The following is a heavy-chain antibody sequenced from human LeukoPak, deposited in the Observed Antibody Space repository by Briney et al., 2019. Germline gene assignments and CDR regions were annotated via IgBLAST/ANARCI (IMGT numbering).Heavy chain of an antibody. CDR2: IYYSGST. D-gene: IGHD6-19*01. CDR3: ARDDQMAGTNYYYGMDV. J-gene: IGHJ6*02. CDR1: GGSISSGDYY. V-gene: IGHV4-30-4*01. Sequence: SETLSLTCTVSGGSISSGDYYWSWIRQPPGKGLEWIGYIYYSGSTYYNPSLKSRVTISVDTSKNQFSLKLSSVTAADTAVYYCARDDQMAGTNYYYGMDVWGQGTTVTVSS.